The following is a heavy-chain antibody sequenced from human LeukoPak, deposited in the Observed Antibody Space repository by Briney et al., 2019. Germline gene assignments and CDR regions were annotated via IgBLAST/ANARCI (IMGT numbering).Heavy chain of an antibody. D-gene: IGHD1-14*01. J-gene: IGHJ6*03. V-gene: IGHV3-48*01. CDR2: ISSSSSAI. CDR3: ARVRITLQGGDHKYYMDV. CDR1: GFTFSTYS. Sequence: PGGSLRLSCAASGFTFSTYSMNWVRHAPGKGLEWVSYISSSSSAISYADSVKGRFTISRDNAKNSLYLQMNSLRAEDTAVYYCARVRITLQGGDHKYYMDVWGKGTTVTVSS.